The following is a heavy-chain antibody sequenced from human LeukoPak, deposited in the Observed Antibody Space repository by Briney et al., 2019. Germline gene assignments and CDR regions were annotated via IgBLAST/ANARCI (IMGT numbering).Heavy chain of an antibody. CDR3: ARAPGGFHGDYSPIAY. CDR2: TSDDGSAK. J-gene: IGHJ4*02. D-gene: IGHD4-17*01. Sequence: PGRSLRLSCAASGFTFSSYAMHWVRQAPGKGLQWLALTSDDGSAKYYADSVKRRFTISRDNSQNTLYLQMNSLRADETAIYYCARAPGGFHGDYSPIAYWGQGTLVTVSS. V-gene: IGHV3-30-3*01. CDR1: GFTFSSYA.